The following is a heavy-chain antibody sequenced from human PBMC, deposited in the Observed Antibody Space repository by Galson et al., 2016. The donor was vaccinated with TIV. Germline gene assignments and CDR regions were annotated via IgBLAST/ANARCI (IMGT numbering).Heavy chain of an antibody. J-gene: IGHJ6*02. CDR3: ARQAGRGYGLDV. V-gene: IGHV5-51*01. CDR1: GYPFSSWW. Sequence: QSGAEVKKPGEALKISCEGSGYPFSSWWIAWVRQMPGKGLEWMGKIDPDDSETRYSPSFQGQVTISVDKSTRTAFLQWRSLKASDTGMYYCARQAGRGYGLDVWGLGTTVIV. D-gene: IGHD3-3*01. CDR2: IDPDDSET.